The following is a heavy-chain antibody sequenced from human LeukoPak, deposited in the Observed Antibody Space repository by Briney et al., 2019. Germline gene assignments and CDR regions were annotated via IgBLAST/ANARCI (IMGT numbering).Heavy chain of an antibody. CDR2: IGNDDSDT. V-gene: IGHV3-74*01. CDR3: ARGGYDNAFDI. CDR1: GFTFNSYW. D-gene: IGHD3-9*01. J-gene: IGHJ3*02. Sequence: RGSLRLSCAASGFTFNSYWFHWVRQAPGKGLVWVSRIGNDDSDTIYADSVKGRFTISRDNAKSTLYLQMSSLRADDTAVYYCARGGYDNAFDIWGQGTMVTVSS.